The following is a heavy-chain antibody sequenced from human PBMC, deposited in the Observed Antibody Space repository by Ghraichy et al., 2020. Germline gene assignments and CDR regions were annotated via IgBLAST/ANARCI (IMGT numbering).Heavy chain of an antibody. CDR2: INPSGGST. Sequence: ASVKVSCKASGYTFTNSYMHWVRQTPGQGLEWMGVINPSGGSTSYAQRFQGRVTMTRDTSTSTVYMELSSLTSEDTAVYYCARGYYGSGSYCASDFWGQGTMVTVSS. V-gene: IGHV1-46*01. J-gene: IGHJ3*01. CDR3: ARGYYGSGSYCASDF. CDR1: GYTFTNSY. D-gene: IGHD3-10*01.